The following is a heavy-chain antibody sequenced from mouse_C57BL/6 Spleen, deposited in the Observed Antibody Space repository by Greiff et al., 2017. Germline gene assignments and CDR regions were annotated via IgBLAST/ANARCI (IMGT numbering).Heavy chain of an antibody. V-gene: IGHV1-19*01. Sequence: EVQLQQSGPVLVKPGASVKMSCKASGYTFTDYYMNWVKQSHGKSLEWIGVINPYNGGTSYNQKFKGKATLTVDKSSSTAYMELNSLTSEDSAVYYCARGGSARNFDYWGQGTPHTVSS. CDR2: INPYNGGT. J-gene: IGHJ2*01. CDR1: GYTFTDYY. CDR3: ARGGSARNFDY.